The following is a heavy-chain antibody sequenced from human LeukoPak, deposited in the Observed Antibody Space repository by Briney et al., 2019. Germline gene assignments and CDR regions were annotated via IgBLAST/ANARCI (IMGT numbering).Heavy chain of an antibody. CDR3: ARIPVDIVATVPIFDY. J-gene: IGHJ4*02. Sequence: PSETLSLTCAVSGGSISSSNWWSWVRQPPGKGLEWIGEIYHSGSTNYNPSLKSRVTISVDKSKNQFSLKLSPVTAADTAVYYCARIPVDIVATVPIFDYWGQGTLVTVSS. CDR1: GGSISSSNW. D-gene: IGHD5-12*01. CDR2: IYHSGST. V-gene: IGHV4-4*02.